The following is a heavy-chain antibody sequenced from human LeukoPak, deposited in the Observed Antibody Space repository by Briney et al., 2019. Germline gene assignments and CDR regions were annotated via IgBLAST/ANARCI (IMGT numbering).Heavy chain of an antibody. CDR1: GFTFSSYS. CDR2: ISNSDGTI. V-gene: IGHV3-48*01. CDR3: ARDNTATWGLYYFDY. D-gene: IGHD4-11*01. J-gene: IGHJ4*02. Sequence: GGSLRLSCAASGFTFSSYSMSWVRQAPGKGPEWVSYISNSDGTIYYADSVRGRFTISRDNAKNSLYLQMNSLRAEDTAVYYCARDNTATWGLYYFDYWGQGTLVTVSS.